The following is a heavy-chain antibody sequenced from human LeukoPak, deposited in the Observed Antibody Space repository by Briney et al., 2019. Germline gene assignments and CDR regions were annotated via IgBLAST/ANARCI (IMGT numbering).Heavy chain of an antibody. CDR2: IYYGGST. CDR3: ARDNSMYDFWSGYLYGMYV. Sequence: SETLSLTCTVSGGSISSYYWGWIRLPPGKGLEWIGYIYYGGSTNYNPSLNRRVTISVDTSKNQFSLKLSSVTAADTAVYYCARDNSMYDFWSGYLYGMYVWGQGTTVTVSS. D-gene: IGHD3-3*01. J-gene: IGHJ6*02. CDR1: GGSISSYY. V-gene: IGHV4-59*01.